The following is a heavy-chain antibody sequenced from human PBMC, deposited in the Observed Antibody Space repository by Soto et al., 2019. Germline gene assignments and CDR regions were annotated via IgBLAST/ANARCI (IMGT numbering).Heavy chain of an antibody. V-gene: IGHV1-69*01. Sequence: QVQFVQSGAEVKKPGSAVKVSCKASGGTFTKYAMNWVRQAPGQGPEWMGGIIPIFDTPRYAQRFHGRVTITVDESTNTAYMDLSSLRFEDTAMYYCARSIGSGGVVGGFDYWGQGTLVTVSS. CDR1: GGTFTKYA. CDR3: ARSIGSGGVVGGFDY. CDR2: IIPIFDTP. D-gene: IGHD3-16*02. J-gene: IGHJ4*02.